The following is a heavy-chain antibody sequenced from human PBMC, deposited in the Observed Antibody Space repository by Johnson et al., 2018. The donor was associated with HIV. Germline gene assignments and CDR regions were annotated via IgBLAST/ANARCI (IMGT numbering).Heavy chain of an antibody. D-gene: IGHD3-16*01. Sequence: QVQLVESGGGLVKPGGSLRLSCAASGFTFSDYYMSWIRQAPGKGLEWVSGINWNGGSTGYADSVKGRFTISRDNAKNSLYLQMNSLRAEDTAVYYCARGGWGDAFDIWGQGTMVTVSS. J-gene: IGHJ3*02. V-gene: IGHV3-11*04. CDR3: ARGGWGDAFDI. CDR2: INWNGGST. CDR1: GFTFSDYY.